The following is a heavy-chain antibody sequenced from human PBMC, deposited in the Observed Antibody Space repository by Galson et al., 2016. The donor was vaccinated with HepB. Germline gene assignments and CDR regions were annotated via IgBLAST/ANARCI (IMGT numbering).Heavy chain of an antibody. CDR2: LSGSGGST. CDR3: ASYCTGGVCHFYYYGMDV. V-gene: IGHV3-23*01. J-gene: IGHJ6*02. D-gene: IGHD2-8*02. Sequence: SLRLSCAASGFTFSNYAMSWVRQAPGKGLEWVSGLSGSGGSTYYADSVKGRFTISRDNSKNTLFLQMNSLRAEDTAVYYCASYCTGGVCHFYYYGMDVWGQGTTVTVSS. CDR1: GFTFSNYA.